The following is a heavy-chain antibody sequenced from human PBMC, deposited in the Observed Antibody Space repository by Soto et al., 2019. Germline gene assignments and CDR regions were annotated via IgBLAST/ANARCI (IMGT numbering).Heavy chain of an antibody. CDR1: GFTFDDYA. CDR3: ARAPRRDGYNTGAGSFDI. Sequence: QLVESGGGLVQPGRSLRLSCAASGFTFDDYAMHWVRQAPGKGLEWIGYIYHSGSTYYNPSLKSRVTISVDRSKNQFSLKLSSVTAADTAVYYCARAPRRDGYNTGAGSFDIWGQGTMVTVSS. V-gene: IGHV4-30-2*01. D-gene: IGHD5-12*01. J-gene: IGHJ3*02. CDR2: IYHSGST.